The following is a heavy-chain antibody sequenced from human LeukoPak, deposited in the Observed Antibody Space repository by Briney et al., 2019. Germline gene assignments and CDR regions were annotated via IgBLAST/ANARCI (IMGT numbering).Heavy chain of an antibody. Sequence: ASVKVSCKASGYTFTGYYMHWVRQAPGQGLEWMGWINPNSGGTNYAQKFQGRVTMARDTSISTAYMELSRLRSDDTAVYYCARDHYGGNYYFDYWGQGTLVTVSS. CDR1: GYTFTGYY. J-gene: IGHJ4*02. CDR3: ARDHYGGNYYFDY. D-gene: IGHD4-23*01. CDR2: INPNSGGT. V-gene: IGHV1-2*02.